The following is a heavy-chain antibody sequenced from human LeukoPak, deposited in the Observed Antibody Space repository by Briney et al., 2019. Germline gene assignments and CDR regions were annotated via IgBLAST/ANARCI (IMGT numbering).Heavy chain of an antibody. J-gene: IGHJ1*01. CDR3: ASRVLRYFDWSRGEFDFQH. CDR2: IIPIFGTA. D-gene: IGHD3-9*01. V-gene: IGHV1-69*13. CDR1: GGTFSSYA. Sequence: ASVKVSCKASGGTFSSYAISWVRQAPGQGLEWMGGIIPIFGTANYAQKFQGRVTITADESTSTAYMELSSLRSEDTAVYYCASRVLRYFDWSRGEFDFQHWGQGTLVTVSS.